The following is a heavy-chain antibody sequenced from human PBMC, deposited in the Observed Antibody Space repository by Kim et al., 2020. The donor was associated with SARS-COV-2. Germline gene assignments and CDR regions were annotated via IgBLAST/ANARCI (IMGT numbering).Heavy chain of an antibody. CDR2: INTKTGNP. Sequence: ASVKVSCKAYGYTFTNYAMNWVRQAPGQGLEWAGWINTKTGNPTYAQGFTGRFVFSLDTSVRTSYLQISSLKTEDTAVYYCARGDPRDYWGQGTLVTVSS. V-gene: IGHV7-4-1*02. CDR1: GYTFTNYA. J-gene: IGHJ4*02. CDR3: ARGDPRDY.